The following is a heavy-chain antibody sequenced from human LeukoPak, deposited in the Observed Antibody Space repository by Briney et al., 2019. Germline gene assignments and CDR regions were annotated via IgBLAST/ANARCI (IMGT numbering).Heavy chain of an antibody. J-gene: IGHJ4*02. CDR2: VFHAGMT. CDR3: ARGGKYVVAATLIDF. D-gene: IGHD2-15*01. V-gene: IGHV4-38-2*02. CDR1: GDSINSGYY. Sequence: SETLSLTCTVSGDSINSGYYWGWIRQPPGKGLEWIGSVFHAGMTYYTPSLKSRVTISLGTSRNQFSLSLNSVTAADTAVYYCARGGKYVVAATLIDFWGQGILVAVSS.